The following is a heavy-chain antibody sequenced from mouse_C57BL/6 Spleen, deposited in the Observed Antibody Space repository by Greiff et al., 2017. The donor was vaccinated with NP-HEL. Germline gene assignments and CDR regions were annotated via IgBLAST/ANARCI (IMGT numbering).Heavy chain of an antibody. CDR3: ARIYGSSYGDYAMDY. J-gene: IGHJ4*01. Sequence: EVMLVESGGGLVQPGGSLKLSCAASGFTFSDYYMYWVRQTPEKRLEWVAYISTGGGSTYYPDTVKGRFTISRDNAKNTLYLQMSRLKSEDTAMYYCARIYGSSYGDYAMDYWGQGTSVTVSS. CDR2: ISTGGGST. D-gene: IGHD1-1*01. V-gene: IGHV5-12*01. CDR1: GFTFSDYY.